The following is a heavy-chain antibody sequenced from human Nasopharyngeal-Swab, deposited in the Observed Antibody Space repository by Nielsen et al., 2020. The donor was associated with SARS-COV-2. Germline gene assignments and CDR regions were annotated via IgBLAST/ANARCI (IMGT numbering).Heavy chain of an antibody. V-gene: IGHV4-30-4*01. D-gene: IGHD6-13*01. CDR1: GGSISSGDYY. J-gene: IGHJ6*03. CDR2: IYYSGST. CDR3: ARRRINGAAAENYMDV. Sequence: SETLSLTCTVSGGSISSGDYYWSWIRQPPGKGLEWIGYIYYSGSTYYNPSLKSRVTISVDTSKNQFSLKLSSVTAADTAVYYCARRRINGAAAENYMDVWGKGTTVTVSS.